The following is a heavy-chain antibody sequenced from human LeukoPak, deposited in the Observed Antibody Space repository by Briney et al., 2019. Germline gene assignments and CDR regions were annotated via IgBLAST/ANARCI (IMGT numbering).Heavy chain of an antibody. Sequence: GGSLRLSCAASGFTFSSYWMSWVRQAPGKVLEWVANIKQDGSEKYYVDSVKGRFTISRDNAKNSLYLQMNSLRAEDTAVYYCARDQDVELEPGFDYWGQGTLVTVSS. CDR1: GFTFSSYW. CDR3: ARDQDVELEPGFDY. D-gene: IGHD1-7*01. J-gene: IGHJ4*02. V-gene: IGHV3-7*01. CDR2: IKQDGSEK.